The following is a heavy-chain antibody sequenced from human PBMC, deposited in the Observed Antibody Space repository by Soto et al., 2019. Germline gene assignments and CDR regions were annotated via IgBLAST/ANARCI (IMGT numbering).Heavy chain of an antibody. J-gene: IGHJ6*02. CDR3: ARDKGDGMDV. CDR2: IWYDGSNK. Sequence: QVQLVESGGGVVQPGRSLRLSCAASGFTFSSYGMHWVRQAPGKGLEWVAGIWYDGSNKYYADSVKGRFTISRDNSKNTLYLQMNSLRAEDTAVYYCARDKGDGMDVWGQGTTVTVSS. CDR1: GFTFSSYG. V-gene: IGHV3-33*01.